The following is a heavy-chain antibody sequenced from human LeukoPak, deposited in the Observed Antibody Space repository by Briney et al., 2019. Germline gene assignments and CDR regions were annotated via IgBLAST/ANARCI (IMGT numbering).Heavy chain of an antibody. J-gene: IGHJ6*02. Sequence: SEALSLTCAVYGGSFSGYYWSWIRQPPGKGLEWIGEINHSGSTNYNPSLKSRVTISVDTSKNQFSLKLSSVTAADTAVYYCAPLGYCSGGSCPSHYGMDVWGQGTTVTVSS. CDR2: INHSGST. D-gene: IGHD2-15*01. CDR1: GGSFSGYY. V-gene: IGHV4-34*01. CDR3: APLGYCSGGSCPSHYGMDV.